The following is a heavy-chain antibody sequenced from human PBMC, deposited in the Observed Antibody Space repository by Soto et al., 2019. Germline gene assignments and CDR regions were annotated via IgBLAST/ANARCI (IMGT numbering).Heavy chain of an antibody. CDR1: GYTFSRHW. D-gene: IGHD6-6*01. CDR2: ISPHGTIT. CDR3: ARPRSMSSSGFDI. J-gene: IGHJ3*02. V-gene: IGHV3-74*01. Sequence: EVQLVESGGGLVQPGGSLRLSCAASGYTFSRHWIHWVRQASGQGLVGVSRISPHGTITDYADSVRGRFTISRDNAKNTLYLQMDSLRADDTAVYYCARPRSMSSSGFDIWGQGTMVTVSS.